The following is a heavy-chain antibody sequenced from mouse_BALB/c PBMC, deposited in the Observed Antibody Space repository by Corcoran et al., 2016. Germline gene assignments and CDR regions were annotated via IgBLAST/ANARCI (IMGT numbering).Heavy chain of an antibody. CDR1: GYTFTEYT. V-gene: IGHV1-18*01. CDR2: INPNIGGT. CDR3: ARERYDYSFAY. D-gene: IGHD2-4*01. J-gene: IGHJ3*01. Sequence: EGQLQQSGPELVKPGASVKISCTTSGYTFTEYTMHWVKQSHGKSLVWIGGINPNIGGTSYNQKFKGKATLTVDKSSSTAYMELRSLTSEDSAVYYCARERYDYSFAYWGQGTLVTVSA.